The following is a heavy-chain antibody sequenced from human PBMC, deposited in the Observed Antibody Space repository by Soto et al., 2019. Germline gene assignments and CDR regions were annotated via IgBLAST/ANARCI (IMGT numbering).Heavy chain of an antibody. V-gene: IGHV1-69*13. CDR1: GGTFSSYA. CDR3: ASFSGYSYGYYYYYGMDV. D-gene: IGHD5-18*01. J-gene: IGHJ6*04. Sequence: SVKVSCKASGGTFSSYAISWVRQAPGQGLEWMGGIIPIFGTANYAQKFQGRVTITADESTSTAYMELSSLGSEDTAVYYCASFSGYSYGYYYYYGMDVWGKGTTVTVSS. CDR2: IIPIFGTA.